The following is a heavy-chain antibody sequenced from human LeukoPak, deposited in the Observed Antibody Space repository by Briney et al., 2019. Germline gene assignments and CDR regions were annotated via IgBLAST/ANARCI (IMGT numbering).Heavy chain of an antibody. D-gene: IGHD3-10*01. CDR3: ARTQVFRGVIYWFDP. CDR1: GYTFTGYY. CDR2: INPNSGGT. V-gene: IGHV1-2*02. J-gene: IGHJ5*02. Sequence: GASVKVSCKASGYTFTGYYMHWVRQAPGQGLEWMGWINPNSGGTNYAQKFQGRITMTRDTSISTAYMELSRLRSDDTAVYYCARTQVFRGVIYWFDPWGQGTLVTVSS.